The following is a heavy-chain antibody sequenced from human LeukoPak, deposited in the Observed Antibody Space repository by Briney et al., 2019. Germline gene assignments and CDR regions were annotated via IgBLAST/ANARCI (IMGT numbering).Heavy chain of an antibody. D-gene: IGHD3-22*01. CDR2: ISGSGGST. V-gene: IGHV3-23*01. CDR1: GFTFSSYA. Sequence: GASLRLSCAASGFTFSSYAMSWVRQAPGKGLEWVSAISGSGGSTYYADSVKGRFTISRDNSKNTLYLQMNSLRAEDTAVYYCANGDSSGYYYFNRFDPWGQGTLVTVSS. J-gene: IGHJ5*02. CDR3: ANGDSSGYYYFNRFDP.